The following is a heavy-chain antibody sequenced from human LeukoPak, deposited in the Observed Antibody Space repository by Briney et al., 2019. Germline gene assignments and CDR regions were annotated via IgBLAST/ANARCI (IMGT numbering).Heavy chain of an antibody. CDR1: GGSISSGGYY. J-gene: IGHJ3*02. CDR2: IYYSGST. CDR3: ARVENVIYYDSRAGAFDI. Sequence: SETLSLTCTVSGGSISSGGYYWNWIRQHPGKGLEWIGYIYYSGSTYYSPSLKSRVTISVDTSKNQFSLKLSSVTAADTAVYYCARVENVIYYDSRAGAFDIWGQGTMVTVSS. D-gene: IGHD3-22*01. V-gene: IGHV4-31*03.